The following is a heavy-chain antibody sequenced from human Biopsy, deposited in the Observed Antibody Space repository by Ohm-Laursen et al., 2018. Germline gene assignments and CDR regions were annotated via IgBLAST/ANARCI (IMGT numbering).Heavy chain of an antibody. CDR1: GGSISNNNYY. V-gene: IGHV4-39*01. J-gene: IGHJ5*02. CDR3: ARDYDTSGYYYVS. CDR2: IFYRGST. D-gene: IGHD3-22*01. Sequence: SETLSLTCTVSGGSISNNNYYWGWIRQPPGKGLEWIGSIFYRGSTHYKPSLKSRVNISVDTPKNQFSPKLNSVTAADTAVYYCARDYDTSGYYYVSWGQGTLVTVSS.